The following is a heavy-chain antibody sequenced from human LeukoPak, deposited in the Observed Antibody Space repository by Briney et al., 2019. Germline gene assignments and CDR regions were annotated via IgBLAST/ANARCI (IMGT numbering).Heavy chain of an antibody. Sequence: SVKVSCKASGYTFTSHDINWVRQAPGQGLEWMGRIIPIFGTANYAQKFQGRVTITTDESTSTAYMELSSLRSEDTAVYYCASDIVVVPAGIGDNWFDPWGQGNLVTVSS. V-gene: IGHV1-69*05. CDR3: ASDIVVVPAGIGDNWFDP. CDR1: GYTFTSHD. CDR2: IIPIFGTA. J-gene: IGHJ5*02. D-gene: IGHD2-2*01.